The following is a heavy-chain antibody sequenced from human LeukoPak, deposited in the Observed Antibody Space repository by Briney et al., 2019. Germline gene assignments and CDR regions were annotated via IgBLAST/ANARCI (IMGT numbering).Heavy chain of an antibody. CDR1: GYTFTDYY. Sequence: GASVKLSCKASGYTFTDYYMNWVRQAPGQGLEWMGWIHPNSGGIKYAQKFQGRVTMTRDTSTSTAYMELSGLTSDDTAVYYCGRKSANRKTSEFDYWGQGTLVTVSS. D-gene: IGHD1-14*01. CDR3: GRKSANRKTSEFDY. CDR2: IHPNSGGI. J-gene: IGHJ4*02. V-gene: IGHV1-2*02.